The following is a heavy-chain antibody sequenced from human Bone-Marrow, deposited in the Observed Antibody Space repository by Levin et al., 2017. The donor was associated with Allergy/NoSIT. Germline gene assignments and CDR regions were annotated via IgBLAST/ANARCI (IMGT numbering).Heavy chain of an antibody. CDR1: GFSLSTSGMC. J-gene: IGHJ3*02. Sequence: QTLSLTCTFSGFSLSTSGMCVSWIRQPPGKALEWLARIDWDDDKYYSTSLKTRLTISKDTSKNQVVLTMTNMDPVDTATYYCARIQSIAVAGTGAFDIWGQGTMVTVSS. CDR2: IDWDDDK. V-gene: IGHV2-70*11. CDR3: ARIQSIAVAGTGAFDI. D-gene: IGHD6-19*01.